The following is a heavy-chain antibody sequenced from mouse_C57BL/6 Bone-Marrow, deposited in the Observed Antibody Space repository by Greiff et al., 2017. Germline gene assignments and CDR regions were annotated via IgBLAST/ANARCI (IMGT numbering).Heavy chain of an antibody. CDR2: IRSKSNNYAT. D-gene: IGHD2-1*01. V-gene: IGHV10-1*01. CDR3: VRQGNYGRSAMDY. CDR1: GFSFNTYA. J-gene: IGHJ4*01. Sequence: EVKLMESGGGLVQPKGSLKLSCAASGFSFNTYAMNWVRQAPGKGLEWVARIRSKSNNYATYYADSVKDRFTISRDESESMLYLQMNNLKTEDTAMYYCVRQGNYGRSAMDYWGQGTSVTVSS.